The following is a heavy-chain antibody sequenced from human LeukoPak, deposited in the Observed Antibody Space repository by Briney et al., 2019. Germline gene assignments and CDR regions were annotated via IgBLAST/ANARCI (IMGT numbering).Heavy chain of an antibody. J-gene: IGHJ4*02. CDR1: GITFSSYA. CDR2: ISYDGSNK. Sequence: QSGGSLRLSCAASGITFSSYAMHWGGQAPGKGLEGVAVISYDGSNKYYADAVKARFTISTDNSRNTLYLQMNSLRAEDTAVYCCESANTAMPTYWGQGTLVTVSS. V-gene: IGHV3-30*04. CDR3: ESANTAMPTY. D-gene: IGHD5-18*01.